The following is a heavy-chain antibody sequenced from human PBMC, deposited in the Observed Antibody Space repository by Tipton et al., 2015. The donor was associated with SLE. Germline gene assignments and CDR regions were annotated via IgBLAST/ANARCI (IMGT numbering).Heavy chain of an antibody. Sequence: LSLTCTVSGASTSSHYWNWIRQSPGKGLEGIGYIYRNGNSNYNPPLKSRVAISIDTSKNEFSLKLSSVTAADTAVYYCARNRGGYCSGAGCYGLDIWGQGTMVTVSS. CDR3: ARNRGGYCSGAGCYGLDI. CDR2: IYRNGNS. V-gene: IGHV4-59*11. CDR1: GASTSSHY. D-gene: IGHD2-15*01. J-gene: IGHJ3*02.